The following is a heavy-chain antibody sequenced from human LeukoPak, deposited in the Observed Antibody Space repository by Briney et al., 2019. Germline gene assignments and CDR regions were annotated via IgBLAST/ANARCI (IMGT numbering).Heavy chain of an antibody. CDR2: MYIGEDT. V-gene: IGHV4-4*07. CDR3: ARLRNADWNYRSYFDY. J-gene: IGHJ4*02. D-gene: IGHD1-7*01. CDR1: GGSISGYY. Sequence: SETLSLTCTVSGGSISGYYWSWIRQPAGRRLEWIGRMYIGEDTNYNSSLKSRLNMSVDTSKNQFSLKLSSVTAADTAVYYCARLRNADWNYRSYFDYWGQGTLVTVSS.